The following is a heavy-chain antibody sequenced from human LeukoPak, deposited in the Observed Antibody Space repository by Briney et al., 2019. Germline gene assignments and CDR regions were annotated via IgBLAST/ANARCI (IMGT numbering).Heavy chain of an antibody. J-gene: IGHJ4*02. CDR2: IYYSGST. Sequence: SETLSLTCTVSGGSISSYYWSWIRQPPGKGLEWIGYIYYSGSTNYNPSLKSRVTISVDTSKNQFSLKLSSVTAADTAVYYCARRDSNGYYAYWGQGTLVTVSS. CDR1: GGSISSYY. CDR3: ARRDSNGYYAY. D-gene: IGHD3-22*01. V-gene: IGHV4-59*12.